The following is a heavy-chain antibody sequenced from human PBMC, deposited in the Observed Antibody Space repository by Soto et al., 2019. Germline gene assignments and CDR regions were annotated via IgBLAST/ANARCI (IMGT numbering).Heavy chain of an antibody. V-gene: IGHV4-61*01. J-gene: IGHJ4*02. D-gene: IGHD1-26*01. CDR2: IHYSGST. CDR1: GGSVSSTSYY. CDR3: ARAWEHFYFDY. Sequence: SETLSLTCTVSGGSVSSTSYYWTWIRQPPGKGLEWIGYIHYSGSTNYNPSLKSRVAMSVDTSKNHFSLKLSSVTAADTAVYYCARAWEHFYFDYWGQGALVTVSS.